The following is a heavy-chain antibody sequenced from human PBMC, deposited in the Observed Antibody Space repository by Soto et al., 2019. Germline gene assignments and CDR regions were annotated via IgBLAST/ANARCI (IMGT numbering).Heavy chain of an antibody. Sequence: QVQLVQSGAEVKKPGASVKVSCKASGYTFTSYGISWVRQAPGQGLEWMGWISAYNGNTNYAQKLQGRVTMXXDXAXXTAYRELRSLRSDDTAVYYCARDPPFYGSGRPFDYWGQGTLVTVSS. CDR2: ISAYNGNT. J-gene: IGHJ4*02. CDR1: GYTFTSYG. CDR3: ARDPPFYGSGRPFDY. D-gene: IGHD3-10*01. V-gene: IGHV1-18*01.